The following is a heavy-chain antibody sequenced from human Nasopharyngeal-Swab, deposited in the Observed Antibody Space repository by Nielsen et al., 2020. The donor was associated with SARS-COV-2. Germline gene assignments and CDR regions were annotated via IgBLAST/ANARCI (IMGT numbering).Heavy chain of an antibody. Sequence: WVRQAPGQGLEWMGWINAYNGNTNYAQKLQGRVTMTTDTSTSTAYMELRSLRSDDTAVYYCARAAATAISEFDYWGQGTLVTVSS. D-gene: IGHD2-21*02. J-gene: IGHJ4*02. CDR2: INAYNGNT. CDR3: ARAAATAISEFDY. V-gene: IGHV1-18*01.